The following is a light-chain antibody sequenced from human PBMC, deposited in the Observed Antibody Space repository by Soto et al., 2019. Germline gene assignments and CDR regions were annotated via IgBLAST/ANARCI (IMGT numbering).Light chain of an antibody. Sequence: QSALTQLASVSGSPGQSITISCTGTSSDVGGYNYVSWYQQHPGKAPKLMIYEVSNRPSGVPDRFSGSKSGTSTSLAISGLQSEDEADYYCAAWDDSLNGFVFGTGTKVTVL. V-gene: IGLV2-14*01. J-gene: IGLJ1*01. CDR3: AAWDDSLNGFV. CDR1: SSDVGGYNY. CDR2: EVS.